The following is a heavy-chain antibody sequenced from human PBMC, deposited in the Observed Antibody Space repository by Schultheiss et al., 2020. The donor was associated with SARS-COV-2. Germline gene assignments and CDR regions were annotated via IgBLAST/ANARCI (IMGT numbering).Heavy chain of an antibody. CDR3: ARDYGGWSLDY. CDR1: GFTFSSYA. D-gene: IGHD6-19*01. Sequence: GESLKISCAASGFTFSSYAMSWVRQAPGKGLEWVSAISGSGGSTYYADSVKGRFTISRDNSKNTLYLQMNSLRAEDTAVYYCARDYGGWSLDYWGQGTLVTVSS. J-gene: IGHJ4*02. CDR2: ISGSGGST. V-gene: IGHV3-23*01.